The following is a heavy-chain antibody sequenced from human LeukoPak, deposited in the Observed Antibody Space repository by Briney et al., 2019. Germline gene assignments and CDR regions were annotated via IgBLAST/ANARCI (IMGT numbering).Heavy chain of an antibody. Sequence: SETLSLTCTVSGGSISSGDYYWSWIRQPPAKGLEWIAYMYYSGSTYYNPSLKTRVTMSADTSKNQLSLKLSSVTAADTAVYYCARPYYYDSRIDPWGQGILVTVSS. CDR3: ARPYYYDSRIDP. J-gene: IGHJ5*02. V-gene: IGHV4-30-4*01. CDR1: GGSISSGDYY. D-gene: IGHD3-22*01. CDR2: MYYSGST.